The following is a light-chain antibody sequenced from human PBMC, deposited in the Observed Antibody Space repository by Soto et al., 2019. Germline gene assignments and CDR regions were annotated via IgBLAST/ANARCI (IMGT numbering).Light chain of an antibody. CDR3: YSYAATYPFV. J-gene: IGLJ1*01. V-gene: IGLV2-11*02. Sequence: QSALAQPRSVSGSPGQSATITCTGAANDVGGHNYVSWYQQRPGEAPKLLIYDVTERPSGVPDRFSGSKSGNTASLTIAGLHEEDEADYYCYSYAATYPFVFGTGTKLTVL. CDR1: ANDVGGHNY. CDR2: DVT.